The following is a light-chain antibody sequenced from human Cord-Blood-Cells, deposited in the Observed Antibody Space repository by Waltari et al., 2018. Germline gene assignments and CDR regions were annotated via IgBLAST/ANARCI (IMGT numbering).Light chain of an antibody. Sequence: SYELTQPPSVSVSPGQTARITCSGDALPKQYAYWYQQKPGQAPVLVIYKDSGRPAGFPERFSGSSSGKTVTLTISGVQAEDEADYYCQSADSSGTYYVFGTGTKVTVL. CDR2: KDS. CDR3: QSADSSGTYYV. V-gene: IGLV3-25*03. CDR1: ALPKQY. J-gene: IGLJ1*01.